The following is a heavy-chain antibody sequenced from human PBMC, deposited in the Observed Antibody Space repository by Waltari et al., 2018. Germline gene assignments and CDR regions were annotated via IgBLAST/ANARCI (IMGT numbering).Heavy chain of an antibody. CDR1: RFTFRDYA. CDR3: AKPAGYAYGYGAFHM. J-gene: IGHJ3*02. Sequence: EVYLLESGGALVQPGQSLRLSCAASRFTFRDYAMTWVRQAPGNGLGWVSTISGSADASYYADSVKGRFAISRDNSKNTLYLQMNSLRVEDTAKYYCAKPAGYAYGYGAFHMWGQGTTVTVSS. CDR2: ISGSADAS. D-gene: IGHD5-18*01. V-gene: IGHV3-23*01.